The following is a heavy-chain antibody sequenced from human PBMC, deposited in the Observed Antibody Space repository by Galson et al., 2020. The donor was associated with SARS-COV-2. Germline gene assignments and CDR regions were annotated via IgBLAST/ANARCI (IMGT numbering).Heavy chain of an antibody. CDR1: GFSVSNNY. CDR3: ARWERRARDVFDI. CDR2: IFSAGGT. V-gene: IGHV3-53*01. D-gene: IGHD1-1*01. Sequence: GGSLRLSCAASGFSVSNNYMSWVRQAPGKGLEWVSAIFSAGGTYYADSVKGRFTISRDNSRNTLYLQMNSLRAEDTAVYYCARWERRARDVFDIWGQGTMVTVSS. J-gene: IGHJ3*02.